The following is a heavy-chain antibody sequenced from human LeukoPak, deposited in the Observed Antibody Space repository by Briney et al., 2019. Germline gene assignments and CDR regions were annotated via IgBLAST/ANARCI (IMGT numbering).Heavy chain of an antibody. CDR1: GYTFTGYY. D-gene: IGHD5-12*01. CDR2: INPNSGGT. V-gene: IGHV1-2*02. J-gene: IGHJ4*02. CDR3: ARESIVATIIPDY. Sequence: ASVKVSCKASGYTFTGYYMHWVRQAPGQGLEWMGWINPNSGGTNYAQKFQGRVTMTRDTSTSTAYMELSRLRSDDTAVYYCARESIVATIIPDYWGQGTLVTVSS.